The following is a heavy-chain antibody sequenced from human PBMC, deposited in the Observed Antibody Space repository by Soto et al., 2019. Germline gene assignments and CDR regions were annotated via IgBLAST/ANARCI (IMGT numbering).Heavy chain of an antibody. Sequence: EVQLVESGGGLVEPGGSLRLSCAASGFIFSTAWINWVRQAPGKGLEWVGRIKSKIDGGTTDFAASVKGRFAISRDDSQDTMFLQMNILKSEDTAVYYCTTDSHFSTRLVRFDLWGRGTLVTVSS. J-gene: IGHJ4*01. D-gene: IGHD3-3*02. V-gene: IGHV3-15*07. CDR1: GFIFSTAW. CDR2: IKSKIDGGTT. CDR3: TTDSHFSTRLVRFDL.